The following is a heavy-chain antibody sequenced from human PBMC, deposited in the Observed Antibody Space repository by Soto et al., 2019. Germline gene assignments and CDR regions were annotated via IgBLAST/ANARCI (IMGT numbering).Heavy chain of an antibody. J-gene: IGHJ4*02. CDR2: IIPICGTA. CDR3: ARDRGYYYDSSGYYY. D-gene: IGHD3-22*01. V-gene: IGHV1-69*13. CDR1: GGTFSSYA. Sequence: ASVKVSCKASGGTFSSYAISWVRQAPGQGLEWMGGIIPICGTANYAQKFQGRVTITADESTSTAYMELSSLRSEDTAVYYCARDRGYYYDSSGYYYWGQGTLVTVSS.